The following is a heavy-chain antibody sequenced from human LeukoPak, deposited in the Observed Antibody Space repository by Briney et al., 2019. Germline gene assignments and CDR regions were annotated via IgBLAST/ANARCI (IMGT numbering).Heavy chain of an antibody. Sequence: SVKVSCKASGGTFSSYAISWVRQAPGQGLEWMGGIITIFGTPNYAQKFQGRVTITADESTSTAYMELSSLRSEDTAVYYCARGWLAETTVVTPYNYWGQGTLVTVSS. V-gene: IGHV1-69*13. CDR2: IITIFGTP. CDR1: GGTFSSYA. D-gene: IGHD4-23*01. J-gene: IGHJ4*02. CDR3: ARGWLAETTVVTPYNY.